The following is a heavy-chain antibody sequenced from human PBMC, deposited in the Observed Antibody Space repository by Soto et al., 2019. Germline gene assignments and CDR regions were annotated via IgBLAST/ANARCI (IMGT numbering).Heavy chain of an antibody. CDR2: ISSSGYI. V-gene: IGHV3-21*01. CDR3: ARDCSGGSPPHATDV. Sequence: GGSLRLSCAASGFNFNSYTINWVRQAPGKRLEWLSSISSSGYIFSTDSVRGRFTISRDNAKNSVYLQINSLRAEDTAVYFCARDCSGGSPPHATDVWGQGPTVT. J-gene: IGHJ6*02. CDR1: GFNFNSYT. D-gene: IGHD2-15*01.